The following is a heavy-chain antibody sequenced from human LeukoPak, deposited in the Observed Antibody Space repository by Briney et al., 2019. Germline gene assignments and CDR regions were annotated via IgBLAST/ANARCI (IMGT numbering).Heavy chain of an antibody. Sequence: PSGTLSLTCTVSGGSISSSSYYWGWIRQPPGKGLEWIGSIYYSGSTYYNPSLKSRVTISVDTSKNQFSLKLSSVTAADTAVYYCARLRYCSSTSCFGRFDPWGQGTLVTVSS. CDR3: ARLRYCSSTSCFGRFDP. V-gene: IGHV4-39*01. D-gene: IGHD2-2*01. CDR2: IYYSGST. J-gene: IGHJ5*02. CDR1: GGSISSSSYY.